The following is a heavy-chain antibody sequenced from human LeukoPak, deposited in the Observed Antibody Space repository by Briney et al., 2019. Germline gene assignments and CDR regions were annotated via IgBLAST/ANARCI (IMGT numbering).Heavy chain of an antibody. J-gene: IGHJ5*02. CDR1: GGSICSYY. V-gene: IGHV4-4*07. CDR3: ARVTDPRYNWFDP. Sequence: SETLSLTCAVSGGSICSYYWRWIRQPAGKGPKWIGRIHASGSTNYNPSLKSRVNMSVDTSKNQFSLKLNSVTAADTAVYYCARVTDPRYNWFDPWGQGTLVTVSS. CDR2: IHASGST. D-gene: IGHD2-21*02.